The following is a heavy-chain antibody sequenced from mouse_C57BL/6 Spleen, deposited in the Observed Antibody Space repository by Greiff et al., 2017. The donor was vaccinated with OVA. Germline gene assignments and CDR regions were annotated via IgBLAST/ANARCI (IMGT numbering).Heavy chain of an antibody. V-gene: IGHV5-4*01. CDR1: GFTFSSYA. J-gene: IGHJ2*01. D-gene: IGHD1-1*01. CDR2: ISDGGSYT. CDR3: ARDRNYYGSSLSYYFDY. Sequence: EVQLVESGGGLVKPGGSLKLSCAASGFTFSSYAMSWVRQTPEKRLEWVATISDGGSYTYYPDNVKGRFTISRDNATNNLYLQMSHLTSEDTAMYYWARDRNYYGSSLSYYFDYWGQGTTRTVSS.